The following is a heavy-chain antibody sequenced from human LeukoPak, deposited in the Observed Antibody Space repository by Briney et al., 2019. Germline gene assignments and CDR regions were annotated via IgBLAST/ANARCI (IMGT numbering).Heavy chain of an antibody. V-gene: IGHV3-53*01. J-gene: IGHJ6*03. CDR3: AKAGGYSSGYRRDYHYYMDV. CDR2: TYSNGRT. D-gene: IGHD5-18*01. Sequence: AGGSLRLSCAASGFTVSSNYMSWVRQAPGKGLEWVSVTYSNGRTYYADSVKGRFTISRDISKNTLYLQMNSLRAEDTAVYYCAKAGGYSSGYRRDYHYYMDVWGKGTTVTVSS. CDR1: GFTVSSNY.